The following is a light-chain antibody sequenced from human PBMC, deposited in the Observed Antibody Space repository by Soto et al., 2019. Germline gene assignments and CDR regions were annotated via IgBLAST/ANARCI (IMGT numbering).Light chain of an antibody. CDR3: QQSYRTPYT. CDR1: QSISSY. Sequence: DIQVTQSPSSLSASVGDRVTITCRASQSISSYLNWYQQKPGKAPKLLIYAASSLQSGVPSRFSGSGSGTDFTLTISSLQPEDFATYYCQQSYRTPYTFGQGSKVDIK. J-gene: IGKJ2*01. V-gene: IGKV1-39*01. CDR2: AAS.